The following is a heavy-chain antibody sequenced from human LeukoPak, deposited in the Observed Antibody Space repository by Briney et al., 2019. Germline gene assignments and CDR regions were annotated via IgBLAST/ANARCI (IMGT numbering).Heavy chain of an antibody. J-gene: IGHJ4*02. CDR3: ARMVGTSGRLDY. V-gene: IGHV4-59*08. D-gene: IGHD1-26*01. CDR1: GGPISSYY. Sequence: NPSETLSLTCTVSGGPISSYYWSWIRQPPGKGLEWIGYIYYSGSTNYNPSLKSRVPISVDTSKNQFSLKLSSVTAADTAVYYCARMVGTSGRLDYWGQGTLVTVSS. CDR2: IYYSGST.